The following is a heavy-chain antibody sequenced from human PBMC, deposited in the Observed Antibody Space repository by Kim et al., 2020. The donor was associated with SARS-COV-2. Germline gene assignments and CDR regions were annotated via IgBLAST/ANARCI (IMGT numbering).Heavy chain of an antibody. CDR3: ARVGYSGRYYAFDY. CDR2: IKQDGSEK. J-gene: IGHJ4*02. Sequence: GGSLRLSCAASGFTFSSYWMSWVRQAPGKGLEWVANIKQDGSEKYYVDSVKGRFTISRDNAKNSLYLQMNSLRAEDTAVYYCARVGYSGRYYAFDYWGQGTLVTVSS. V-gene: IGHV3-7*03. D-gene: IGHD1-26*01. CDR1: GFTFSSYW.